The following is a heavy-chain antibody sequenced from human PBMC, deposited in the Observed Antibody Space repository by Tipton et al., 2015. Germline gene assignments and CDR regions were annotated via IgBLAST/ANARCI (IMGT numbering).Heavy chain of an antibody. D-gene: IGHD5-12*01. V-gene: IGHV3-33*01. Sequence: SLRLSCAASGFTFRTYAMYWVRQAPGKGLEWVAFVWYDGSNPHYADSVKGRFTISRDNSKNTVYLQMSSLRAEDTAVYYCAGDPPHSGYALDIWGQGTKVTVSS. CDR1: GFTFRTYA. CDR3: AGDPPHSGYALDI. J-gene: IGHJ3*02. CDR2: VWYDGSNP.